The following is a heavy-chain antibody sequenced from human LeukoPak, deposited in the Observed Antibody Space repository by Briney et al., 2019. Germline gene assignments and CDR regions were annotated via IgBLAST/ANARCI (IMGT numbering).Heavy chain of an antibody. CDR3: ARNRATYNWFDP. CDR2: ISSSGSTI. V-gene: IGHV3-11*01. Sequence: PGGSLRLSCAASGFTFSDYYMSWIRQAPGKGLEWVSYISSSGSTIDYADSVKDRFTISRDNAKNSLYLQMNSLRAEDTAVYYCARNRATYNWFDPWGQGTLVTVSS. CDR1: GFTFSDYY. D-gene: IGHD3-10*01. J-gene: IGHJ5*02.